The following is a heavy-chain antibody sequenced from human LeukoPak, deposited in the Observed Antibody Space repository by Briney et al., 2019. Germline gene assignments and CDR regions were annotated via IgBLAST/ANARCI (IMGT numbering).Heavy chain of an antibody. J-gene: IGHJ5*02. CDR2: IRSDGSNK. D-gene: IGHD4-11*01. CDR1: GFTFSTYG. Sequence: GGSLRLSCAASGFTFSTYGMHWVRQAPGKGLEWVTFIRSDGSNKYYADSVKGRFTISRDNSKNTLYLQMNSLRAEDTAIYYCAKDAQVYSTHDWRWFDPWGQGTLVTVSS. CDR3: AKDAQVYSTHDWRWFDP. V-gene: IGHV3-30*02.